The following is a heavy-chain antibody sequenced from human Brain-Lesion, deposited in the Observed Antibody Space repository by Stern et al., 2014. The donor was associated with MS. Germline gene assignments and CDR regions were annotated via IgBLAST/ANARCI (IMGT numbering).Heavy chain of an antibody. CDR1: GYIFTGYY. D-gene: IGHD3-3*01. J-gene: IGHJ6*02. CDR2: INPNTGGK. CDR3: ARDQRGITIFGVVTDYYYLGMDV. Sequence: VQLVESGAEVKKPGASVKVSCKTSGYIFTGYYIHWVRQAPGQGLEWMAWINPNTGGKKYAQNFQGRVTMSRDTSISTAYVELSSLTSDDTAVYYCARDQRGITIFGVVTDYYYLGMDVWGQGTTVTVSS. V-gene: IGHV1-2*02.